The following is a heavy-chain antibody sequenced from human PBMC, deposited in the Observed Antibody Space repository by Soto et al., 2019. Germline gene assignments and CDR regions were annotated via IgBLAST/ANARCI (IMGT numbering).Heavy chain of an antibody. D-gene: IGHD3-10*01. CDR3: ARDSGWFGELLSPNYYYYGMDV. Sequence: NPSETLSLTCTISGGSISSYYWSWIRQPPGKGLEWIGYIYYSGSTNYNPSLKSRVTISVDTSKNQFSLKLSSVTAADTAVYYCARDSGWFGELLSPNYYYYGMDVWGQGTTVT. J-gene: IGHJ6*02. V-gene: IGHV4-59*01. CDR2: IYYSGST. CDR1: GGSISSYY.